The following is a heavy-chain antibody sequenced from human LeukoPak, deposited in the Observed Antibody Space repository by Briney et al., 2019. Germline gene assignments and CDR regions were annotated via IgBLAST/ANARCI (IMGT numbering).Heavy chain of an antibody. Sequence: SETLSLTCAVYGGSFSGYYWSRIRQPPGQGLEWIGGINHSGSTNYNPSLKSRVTISVDTSKNQFSLKLSSVTAADTAVYYCARIWRRGNYYYYGMDVWGQGTTVTVSS. D-gene: IGHD3-16*01. J-gene: IGHJ6*02. CDR2: INHSGST. V-gene: IGHV4-34*01. CDR3: ARIWRRGNYYYYGMDV. CDR1: GGSFSGYY.